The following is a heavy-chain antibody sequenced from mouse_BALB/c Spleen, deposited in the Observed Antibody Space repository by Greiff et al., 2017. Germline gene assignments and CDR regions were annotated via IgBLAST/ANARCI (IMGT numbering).Heavy chain of an antibody. CDR2: ISSGGGST. CDR3: ASSLLRPLDY. CDR1: GFAFSSYD. J-gene: IGHJ2*01. D-gene: IGHD1-2*01. Sequence: EVKLMESGGGLVKPGGSLKLSCAASGFAFSSYDMSWVRQTPEKRLEWVAYISSGGGSTYYPDTVKGRFTISRDNAKNTLYLQMSSLKSEDTAMYYCASSLLRPLDYWGQGTTLTVSS. V-gene: IGHV5-12-1*01.